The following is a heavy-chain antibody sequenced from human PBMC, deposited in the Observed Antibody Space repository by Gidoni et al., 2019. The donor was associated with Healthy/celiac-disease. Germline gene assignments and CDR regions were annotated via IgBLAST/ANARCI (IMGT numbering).Heavy chain of an antibody. D-gene: IGHD1-26*01. J-gene: IGHJ4*02. CDR3: ARAYSGSYQYYFDY. V-gene: IGHV1-69*06. CDR2: IIPIFGTA. Sequence: QLQLVQLAAEVTKPAFSVKVSCQASGGTFSSYAISWVRQAPGQGLEWMGGIIPIFGTANYAQKFQGRDTITADKSTSTDYMELSSLRSEDTAVYYCARAYSGSYQYYFDYWGQGTLVTVSS. CDR1: GGTFSSYA.